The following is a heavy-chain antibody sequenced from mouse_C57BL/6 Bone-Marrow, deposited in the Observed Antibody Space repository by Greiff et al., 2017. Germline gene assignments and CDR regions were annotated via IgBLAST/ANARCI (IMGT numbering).Heavy chain of an antibody. CDR2: IDPSDSYT. J-gene: IGHJ4*01. V-gene: IGHV1-50*01. CDR1: GYTFTSYW. Sequence: QVQLKQPGAELVKPGASVKLSCKASGYTFTSYWMQWVKQRPGQGLEWIGEIDPSDSYTNYNQKFKGKATLTVDTSSRTAYMQLSSLTSEDSAVYYCARWGSPYYAMDYWGQGTSVTVSS. D-gene: IGHD1-1*01. CDR3: ARWGSPYYAMDY.